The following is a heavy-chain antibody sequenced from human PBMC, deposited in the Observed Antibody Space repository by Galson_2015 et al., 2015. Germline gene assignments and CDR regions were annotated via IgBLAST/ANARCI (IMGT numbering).Heavy chain of an antibody. D-gene: IGHD5-18*01. V-gene: IGHV4-31*03. Sequence: TLSLTCTVSGGSISSDGYYWSWIRQHPGKGLEWIGYIYYSGSTYYNPSLKSRVTISVDTSKNLFSLKLSSVTAADTAVYYCASTDGYSYGVYWGQGTLVTVSS. CDR3: ASTDGYSYGVY. CDR2: IYYSGST. CDR1: GGSISSDGYY. J-gene: IGHJ4*02.